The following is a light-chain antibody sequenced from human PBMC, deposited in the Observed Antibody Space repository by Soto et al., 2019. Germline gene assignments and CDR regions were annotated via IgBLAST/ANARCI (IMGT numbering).Light chain of an antibody. CDR3: QAYDYSLTASV. CDR2: GNR. V-gene: IGLV1-40*01. Sequence: QAVVTQPPSVSEAPGQRVTLSCTGNSSNLGAGYDVHWYQQLPGAAPKLVIFGNRNRPSGVPERFSGSKSGTSASLAITGLQAEDEADYYCQAYDYSLTASVFGGGTKVTVL. J-gene: IGLJ3*02. CDR1: SSNLGAGYD.